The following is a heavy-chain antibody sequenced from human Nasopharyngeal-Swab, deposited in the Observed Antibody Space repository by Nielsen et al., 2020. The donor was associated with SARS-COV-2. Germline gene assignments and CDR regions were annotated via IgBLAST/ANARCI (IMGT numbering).Heavy chain of an antibody. CDR2: IWYDGSNK. D-gene: IGHD3-9*01. J-gene: IGHJ6*03. CDR1: GFTFSSYG. CDR3: AREFREAYYDILTGYYMDYYYYMDV. Sequence: GGSLRLSCAASGFTFSSYGMHWVRQAPGKGLEWMAVIWYDGSNKYYADSVKGRFTISRDNSKNTLYLQMNSLRAEDTAVYYCAREFREAYYDILTGYYMDYYYYMDVWGKGTTVTVSS. V-gene: IGHV3-33*01.